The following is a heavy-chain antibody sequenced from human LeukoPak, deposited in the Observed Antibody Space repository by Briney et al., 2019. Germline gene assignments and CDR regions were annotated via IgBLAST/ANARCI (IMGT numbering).Heavy chain of an antibody. D-gene: IGHD5-24*01. CDR1: GYTFTSYG. V-gene: IGHV1-69*05. Sequence: SVKVSCKASGYTFTSYGISWVRQAPGQGLEWMGGIIPIFGTANYAQKFQGRVTITTDESTSTAYMELSSLRSEDTAVYYCARVSGDGYTTGAFDIWGQGTMVTVSS. CDR2: IIPIFGTA. CDR3: ARVSGDGYTTGAFDI. J-gene: IGHJ3*02.